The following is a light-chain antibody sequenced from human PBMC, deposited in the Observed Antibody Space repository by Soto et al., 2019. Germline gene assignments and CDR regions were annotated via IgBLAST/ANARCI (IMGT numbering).Light chain of an antibody. CDR3: QQYNSYPWT. CDR2: TSS. V-gene: IGKV1-5*01. Sequence: DIQLTQSPSSLSASVGDRVTITCRASQSISTSLNWYQQKPGKAPNLLIFTSSNLESGVPSRFSGSGSGTEFTLTISSLQPDDFATYYCQQYNSYPWTFGQGTKVDIK. CDR1: QSISTS. J-gene: IGKJ1*01.